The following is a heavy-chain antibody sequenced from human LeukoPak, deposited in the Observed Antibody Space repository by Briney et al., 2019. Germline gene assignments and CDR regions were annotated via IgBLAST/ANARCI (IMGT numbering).Heavy chain of an antibody. V-gene: IGHV4-34*01. D-gene: IGHD5-24*01. CDR3: ARRRRDGYKGPYYFDY. J-gene: IGHJ4*02. Sequence: SETLSLTCAVYGGSFSGYYWSWIRQPPGKGLEWIGEINHSGSTNYNPSLKSRVTISVDTSKNQFSLKLSSVTAADTAVYYCARRRRDGYKGPYYFDYWGQGTLVTVSS. CDR2: INHSGST. CDR1: GGSFSGYY.